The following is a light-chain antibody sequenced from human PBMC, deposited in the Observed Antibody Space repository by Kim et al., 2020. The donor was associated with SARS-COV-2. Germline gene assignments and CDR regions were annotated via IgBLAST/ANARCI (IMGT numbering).Light chain of an antibody. Sequence: GLMLTISSSGSSSNIGSNYLYWYQQLPGTAPLLLIYRNNQRPSGVPDRFSGSKSGTSASLAISGLRSEDEADYYCAAWDGSLSGPVFGGGTQLTVL. J-gene: IGLJ3*02. CDR2: RNN. CDR1: SSNIGSNY. CDR3: AAWDGSLSGPV. V-gene: IGLV1-47*01.